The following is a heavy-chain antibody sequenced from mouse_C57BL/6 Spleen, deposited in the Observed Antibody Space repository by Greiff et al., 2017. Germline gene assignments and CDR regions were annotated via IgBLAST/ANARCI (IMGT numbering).Heavy chain of an antibody. CDR3: ASSSDSSGYDY. D-gene: IGHD3-2*02. V-gene: IGHV1-81*01. Sequence: VQRVESGAELARPGASVKLSCKASGYTFTSYGISWVKQRTGQGLEWIGEIYPRSGNTYYNEKFKGKATLTADKSSSTAYMELRSLTSEDSAVYFCASSSDSSGYDYWGQGTTLTVSS. CDR1: GYTFTSYG. CDR2: IYPRSGNT. J-gene: IGHJ2*01.